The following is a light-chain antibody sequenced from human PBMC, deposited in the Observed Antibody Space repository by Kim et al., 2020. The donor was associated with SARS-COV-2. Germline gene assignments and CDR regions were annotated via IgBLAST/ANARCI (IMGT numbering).Light chain of an antibody. CDR1: QSISSY. CDR2: AAS. CDR3: QQSYSTPIT. J-gene: IGKJ5*01. V-gene: IGKV1-39*01. Sequence: ASVGARVTITCRASQSISSYLNWYQQNPGKAPKLLIYAASSLQSGVPSRFSGSGSGTDFTLTISSLQPEDFATYYCQQSYSTPITFGQGTRLEIK.